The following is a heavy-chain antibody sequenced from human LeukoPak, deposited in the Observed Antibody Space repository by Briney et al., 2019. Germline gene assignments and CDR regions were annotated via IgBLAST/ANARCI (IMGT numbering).Heavy chain of an antibody. J-gene: IGHJ4*02. V-gene: IGHV4-39*01. D-gene: IGHD3-22*01. CDR1: GDSISSSSYY. CDR3: ARRLYYGKTFDY. Sequence: PSETLSLTCTVSGDSISSSSYYWGWIRQPPGKGLEWIGSIYYSGSTYYNPSLKSRVTISVDTSKHQFSLKLSSVTAADTAVYYCARRLYYGKTFDYWGQGTLVTVSS. CDR2: IYYSGST.